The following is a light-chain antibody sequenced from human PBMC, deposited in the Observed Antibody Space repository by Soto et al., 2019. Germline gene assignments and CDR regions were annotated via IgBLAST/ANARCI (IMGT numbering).Light chain of an antibody. V-gene: IGKV1-39*01. CDR2: AAS. CDR3: QQSYTTPPT. J-gene: IGKJ4*01. CDR1: QTISNF. Sequence: DIQVTQSPSSLSASVGDRVTITCRSSQTISNFLNWYQQKPGKAPKLLIYAASSLQSGVPSRFSGSGSGTDFTLTITSLQPEDFATCYCQQSYTTPPTFGGGTKVEIK.